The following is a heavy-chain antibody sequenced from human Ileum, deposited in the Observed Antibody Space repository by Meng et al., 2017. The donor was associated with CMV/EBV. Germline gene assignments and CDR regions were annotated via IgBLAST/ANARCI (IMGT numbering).Heavy chain of an antibody. CDR3: ASSEVTTEY. J-gene: IGHJ4*02. V-gene: IGHV4-34*01. Sequence: SVPGAVYGGAVSGCYWSWIRQPPGKGLEWIREINHSGSTNYNPSLKSRVTISVDTSKNQFSLKLSSVTAADTAVYYCASSEVTTEYWGQGTLVTVSS. CDR2: INHSGST. CDR1: GGAVSGCY. D-gene: IGHD4-23*01.